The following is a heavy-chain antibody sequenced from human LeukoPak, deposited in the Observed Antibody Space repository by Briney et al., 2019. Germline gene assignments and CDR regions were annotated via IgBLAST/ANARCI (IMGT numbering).Heavy chain of an antibody. V-gene: IGHV3-48*03. J-gene: IGHJ4*02. CDR2: ISNSDSII. Sequence: GGSLRLSCAASGFTFSSYEMNWVRQAPGKGLEWVSYISNSDSIIYYADSVKGRFTISRDNAKNSLYLQVNSLRAEDTAVYYCARVLDGCDYWGQGTLVTVSS. D-gene: IGHD2-15*01. CDR1: GFTFSSYE. CDR3: ARVLDGCDY.